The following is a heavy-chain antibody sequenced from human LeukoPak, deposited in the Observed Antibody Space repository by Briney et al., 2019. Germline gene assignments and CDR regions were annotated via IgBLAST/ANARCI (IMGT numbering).Heavy chain of an antibody. Sequence: GASVKVSCKASGGTFSSYAISWVRQAPGQGLEWMGGIIPIFGTANYAQKFQGRVTITADESTSTAYMELSSLRSEDTAVYYCARGRCSSTSCYLWGDIKSPALDYWGQGTLVAVSS. CDR2: IIPIFGTA. D-gene: IGHD2-2*01. V-gene: IGHV1-69*13. J-gene: IGHJ4*02. CDR3: ARGRCSSTSCYLWGDIKSPALDY. CDR1: GGTFSSYA.